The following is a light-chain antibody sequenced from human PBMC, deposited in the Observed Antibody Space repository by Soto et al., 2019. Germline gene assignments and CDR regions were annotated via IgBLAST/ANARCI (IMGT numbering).Light chain of an antibody. CDR1: QSVSSN. CDR3: QQYNEWQWT. CDR2: AAS. V-gene: IGKV3-15*01. Sequence: EILMTQSPATLSVSPGERATLSCRASQSVSSNLAWYQQKPGQAPRLLIYAASTRATGIPVRFSGSGSGTEFTLTISRLHSEDFAVYSYQQYNEWQWTFCQGTKVEI. J-gene: IGKJ1*01.